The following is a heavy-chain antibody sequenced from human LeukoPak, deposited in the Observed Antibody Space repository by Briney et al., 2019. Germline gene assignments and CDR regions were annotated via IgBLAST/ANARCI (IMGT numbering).Heavy chain of an antibody. CDR3: AKGKHSSGWYYFDY. CDR2: ISGSGGST. D-gene: IGHD6-19*01. J-gene: IGHJ4*02. Sequence: GGSLRLSCAASGFTSSSYAMSWVRQAPGKGLEWVSAISGSGGSTYYADSVKGRFTISRDNSKNTLHLQMNSLRAEDTAVYYCAKGKHSSGWYYFDYWGQGTLVTVSS. V-gene: IGHV3-23*01. CDR1: GFTSSSYA.